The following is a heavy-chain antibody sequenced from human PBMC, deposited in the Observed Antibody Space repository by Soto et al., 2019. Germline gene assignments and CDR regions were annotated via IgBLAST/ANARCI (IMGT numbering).Heavy chain of an antibody. Sequence: GGPMRLSCGAAGFTFSLYCRQWVRQAPGKGLEFLAAITSNGDTPYYAKSVKGRFTISRDNSNNTLDLQMGSLRGEDKAVYYCARVPTGRRLLDVWGRGTTVTVSS. CDR1: GFTFSLYC. D-gene: IGHD4-4*01. CDR3: ARVPTGRRLLDV. CDR2: ITSNGDTP. V-gene: IGHV3-64*01. J-gene: IGHJ6*02.